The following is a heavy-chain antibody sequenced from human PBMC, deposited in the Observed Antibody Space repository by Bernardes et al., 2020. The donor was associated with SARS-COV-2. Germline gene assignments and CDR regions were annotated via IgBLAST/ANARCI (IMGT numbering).Heavy chain of an antibody. V-gene: IGHV3-23*01. CDR3: AKSYYYDSSGYLGYYGMDV. Sequence: GGSLRLSCAASGFTFSSYAMSWVRQAPGKGLEWVSAISGSGSSTYYADSVKGRFTISRDNSKNTLYLQMNSLRAEDTAVYYCAKSYYYDSSGYLGYYGMDVWGHGTTVTFSS. J-gene: IGHJ6*02. CDR2: ISGSGSST. D-gene: IGHD3-22*01. CDR1: GFTFSSYA.